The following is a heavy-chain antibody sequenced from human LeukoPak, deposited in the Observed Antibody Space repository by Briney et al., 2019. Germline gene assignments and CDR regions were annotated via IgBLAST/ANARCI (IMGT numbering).Heavy chain of an antibody. CDR2: INSDGSST. V-gene: IGHV3-74*01. CDR1: GFTFSRDW. D-gene: IGHD3-10*01. CDR3: ATLYGSGSYYED. Sequence: PGGSLRVSCAASGFTFSRDWMHWVRQAPGKGLVWVSRINSDGSSTSYADSVKGRFTISRDNAKNTLYLQMNSLRAEDTAVYYCATLYGSGSYYEDWGQGTLVTVSS. J-gene: IGHJ4*02.